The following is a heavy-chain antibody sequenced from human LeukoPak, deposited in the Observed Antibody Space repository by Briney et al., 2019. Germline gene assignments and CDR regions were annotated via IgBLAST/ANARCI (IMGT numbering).Heavy chain of an antibody. CDR1: GGTFSSYA. V-gene: IGHV1-69*13. CDR2: IIPIFGTA. Sequence: GASVKVSCKASGGTFSSYAISWVRQAPGQGLEWMGGIIPIFGTANYAQKFQGRVTITADESTSTAYMELSSLRSEDTAVYYCARCELAGSYYNWFDPWGQGTLVTVSS. J-gene: IGHJ5*02. D-gene: IGHD3-10*01. CDR3: ARCELAGSYYNWFDP.